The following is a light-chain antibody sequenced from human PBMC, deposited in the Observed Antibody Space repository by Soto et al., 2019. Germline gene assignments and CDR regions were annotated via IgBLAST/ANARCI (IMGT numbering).Light chain of an antibody. Sequence: EIVLTQSPGTMSLSPGERATLSCRASQSVSTNYLAWYQRKPGQAPRLLIYGASSRATDIPNRFSGSGSGTDFTLTITRLKAEDFAVYYWQQYGSSPPTFGQGTKVEIK. V-gene: IGKV3-20*01. CDR1: QSVSTNY. CDR2: GAS. CDR3: QQYGSSPPT. J-gene: IGKJ1*01.